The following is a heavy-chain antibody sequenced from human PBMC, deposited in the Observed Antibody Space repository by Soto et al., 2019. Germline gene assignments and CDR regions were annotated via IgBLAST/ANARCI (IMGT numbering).Heavy chain of an antibody. Sequence: PGGSLRLSCVASGFTFNSFDLGWVRQAPGKGLEWVSGISNDGVRTYYADSVKGRFTISRDNSKNTLSLQMNSLRAEDTAVYYCAKDSRRSSGWFYFDHWGQGAWSPSPQ. V-gene: IGHV3-23*01. CDR1: GFTFNSFD. CDR3: AKDSRRSSGWFYFDH. CDR2: ISNDGVRT. J-gene: IGHJ4*02. D-gene: IGHD6-19*01.